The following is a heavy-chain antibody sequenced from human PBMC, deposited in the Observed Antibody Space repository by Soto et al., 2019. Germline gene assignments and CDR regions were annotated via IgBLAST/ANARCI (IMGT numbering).Heavy chain of an antibody. CDR1: GFTFSSYA. CDR3: ARDQDYDIPMDV. J-gene: IGHJ6*02. CDR2: IRYYGSNK. V-gene: IGHV3-33*08. D-gene: IGHD3-9*01. Sequence: GGSLRLSCAASGFTFSSYAMRWVRQAPGKGLEWVAVIRYYGSNKYYADSVKGRFTISRDNSKNTLYLQMNSLRAEDTAVYYCARDQDYDIPMDVWGQGTTVTVSS.